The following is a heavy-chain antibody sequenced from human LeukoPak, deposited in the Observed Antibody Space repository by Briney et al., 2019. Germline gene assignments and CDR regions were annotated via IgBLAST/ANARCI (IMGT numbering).Heavy chain of an antibody. Sequence: GASVKVSCKASGGTFSSYAISWVRQAPGQGLEWMGGIIPIFGTANYAQKFQGRVTMTRDTSTSTVYMELSSLRSEDTAVYYCARDLSYYGSGSYYNDWGQGTMVTVSS. CDR1: GGTFSSYA. CDR2: IIPIFGTA. V-gene: IGHV1-69*05. J-gene: IGHJ3*01. CDR3: ARDLSYYGSGSYYND. D-gene: IGHD3-10*01.